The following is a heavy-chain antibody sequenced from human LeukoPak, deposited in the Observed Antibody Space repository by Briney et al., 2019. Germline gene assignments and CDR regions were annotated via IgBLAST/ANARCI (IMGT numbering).Heavy chain of an antibody. CDR2: IKSKTDGGTT. D-gene: IGHD3-10*01. V-gene: IGHV3-15*01. CDR3: TTDYAYYPFEIDAFDI. Sequence: GGSLRLSCAASGFTFSNAWMSWVRQAPGKGLEWVGRIKSKTDGGTTDYAAPVKGRFTISRDDSKNTPYLQMDSLKTEDTAVYYCTTDYAYYPFEIDAFDIWGQGTMVTVSS. CDR1: GFTFSNAW. J-gene: IGHJ3*02.